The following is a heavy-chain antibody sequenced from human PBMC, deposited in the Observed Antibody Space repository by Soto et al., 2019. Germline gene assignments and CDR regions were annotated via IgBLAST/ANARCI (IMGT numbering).Heavy chain of an antibody. J-gene: IGHJ4*02. D-gene: IGHD1-26*01. Sequence: EVQLLESGGGLVQPGGSLRLSCAASGFTFSNYAVNWVRQAPGKGLEWVSGISGSGDNTYHADSVKGRFTISRDNSKNTLYLQMNSLGVEDTATYYCAKMPERWGLPPWDHWGQGTLVTVSS. CDR3: AKMPERWGLPPWDH. CDR2: ISGSGDNT. CDR1: GFTFSNYA. V-gene: IGHV3-23*01.